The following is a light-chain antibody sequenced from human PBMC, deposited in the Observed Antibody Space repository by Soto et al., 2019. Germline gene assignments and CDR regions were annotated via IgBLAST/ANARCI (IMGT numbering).Light chain of an antibody. V-gene: IGLV2-14*01. Sequence: QSVLTQPAAVSGSPGQSIAISCTGTSSDVGTYNSVSWYQQYPGKAPKLMIHDVSNRPSGVSDRFSGSKSGNTASLTISGLQSEDEADYYCSSYTSSSSYVFGSGTNVTV. CDR2: DVS. J-gene: IGLJ1*01. CDR3: SSYTSSSSYV. CDR1: SSDVGTYNS.